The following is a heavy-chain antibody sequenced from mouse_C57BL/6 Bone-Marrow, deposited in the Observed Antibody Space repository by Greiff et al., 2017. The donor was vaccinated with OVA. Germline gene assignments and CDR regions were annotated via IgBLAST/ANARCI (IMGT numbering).Heavy chain of an antibody. J-gene: IGHJ3*01. V-gene: IGHV1-5*01. CDR1: GYTFTSYW. D-gene: IGHD2-3*01. CDR2: IYPGNSDT. Sequence: VQLQQSGSVLARPGASVKMSCKTSGYTFTSYWMHWVKQRPGQGLEWIGVIYPGNSDTSYNQKFKGKAKLTAVTSASTAYMELSSLTNEDSAVYYCTNYDGYYEAYWGQGTLVTVSA. CDR3: TNYDGYYEAY.